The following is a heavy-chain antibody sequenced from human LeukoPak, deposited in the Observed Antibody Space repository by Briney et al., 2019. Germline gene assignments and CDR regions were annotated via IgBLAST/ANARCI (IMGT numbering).Heavy chain of an antibody. Sequence: SETLSLTCAVSAYSIGNGYYWGWIRQPPGKGLEWIGSVFHSGSTFYSPSLKSRVTMSVDTSKNQFSLNLSSVTAADTALYYCARLVGARSQADHWGQGTLVTVSS. D-gene: IGHD1-26*01. CDR2: VFHSGST. CDR1: AYSIGNGYY. CDR3: ARLVGARSQADH. V-gene: IGHV4-38-2*01. J-gene: IGHJ4*02.